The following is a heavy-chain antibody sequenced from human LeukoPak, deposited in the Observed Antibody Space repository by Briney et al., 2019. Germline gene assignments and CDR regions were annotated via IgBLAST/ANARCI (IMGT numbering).Heavy chain of an antibody. Sequence: ASVKVSCKASGYTFTSYDINWVRQATGQGLEWMGWMNPNSGNTGYAQKFQGRVTMTRNTSISTAYMELSSLRSEDTAVYYCALLQWEQPSSYWYFDLWGRGTLVTVSS. J-gene: IGHJ2*01. CDR1: GYTFTSYD. CDR3: ALLQWEQPSSYWYFDL. V-gene: IGHV1-8*01. D-gene: IGHD1-26*01. CDR2: MNPNSGNT.